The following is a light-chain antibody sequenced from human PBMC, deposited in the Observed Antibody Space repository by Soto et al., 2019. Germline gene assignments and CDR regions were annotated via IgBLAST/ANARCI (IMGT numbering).Light chain of an antibody. CDR3: CSFTTSTTYV. CDR1: SSDVGGYNY. J-gene: IGLJ1*01. CDR2: DVG. V-gene: IGLV2-11*01. Sequence: QSVLTQPRSVSGSPGQSVTISCTGTSSDVGGYNYVSWYQQHPGKAPKLMIYDVGKRPSGVPDRFSGSKSDNTASLTISGLQAEDEADYYCCSFTTSTTYVFGTGTKVTVL.